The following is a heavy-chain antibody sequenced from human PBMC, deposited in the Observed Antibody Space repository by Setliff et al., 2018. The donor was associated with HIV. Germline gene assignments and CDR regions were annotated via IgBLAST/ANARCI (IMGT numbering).Heavy chain of an antibody. V-gene: IGHV3-23*01. CDR2: FGGSGAT. J-gene: IGHJ4*02. Sequence: GESLKISCAASGFTFSDFDMHWVRQAPGKGLEWVAVFGGSGATYYADSVKGRFTISKDTSKNTLYLQMNSLRVEDTAVYYCAKEAGFQRPFDYWGQGTLVTVSS. CDR3: AKEAGFQRPFDY. CDR1: GFTFSDFD. D-gene: IGHD2-2*01.